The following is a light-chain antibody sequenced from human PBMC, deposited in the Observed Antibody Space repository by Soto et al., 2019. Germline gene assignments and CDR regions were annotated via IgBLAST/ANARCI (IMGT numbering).Light chain of an antibody. CDR1: QSVSSSH. Sequence: EIVLTQSPGTLSLSPGERATLSCRASQSVSSSHLAWYQQKPGQAPRLLIFSTSSRATGIPDRFSGSGSGADFTLTISRLEPEDFAVYYCQQYYISPFTFGPVTKVDIK. CDR3: QQYYISPFT. J-gene: IGKJ3*01. V-gene: IGKV3-20*01. CDR2: STS.